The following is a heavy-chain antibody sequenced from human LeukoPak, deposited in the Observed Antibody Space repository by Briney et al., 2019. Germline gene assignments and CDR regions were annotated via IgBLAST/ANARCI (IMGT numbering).Heavy chain of an antibody. CDR2: ISGSGGST. CDR1: GFTFSSYS. J-gene: IGHJ4*02. D-gene: IGHD2-8*01. Sequence: GGSLRLSCAASGFTFSSYSMNWVRQAPGKGLEWVSAISGSGGSTYYADSVKGLSTISRDTSKHTLYLHMNSLRDEDSPVYYCSRKNGLDYWGQGTLVTASS. V-gene: IGHV3-23*01. CDR3: SRKNGLDY.